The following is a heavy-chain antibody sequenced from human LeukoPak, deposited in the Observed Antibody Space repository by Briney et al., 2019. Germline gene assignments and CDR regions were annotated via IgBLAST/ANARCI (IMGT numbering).Heavy chain of an antibody. CDR3: ARGWAVAVDY. Sequence: PSETLSLTCAVYGGSFSGYYWGWIRQPPGKGLEWIGEINHSGSTNYNPSLKSRVTISVDTSKNQFSLKLSSVTAADTAVYYCARGWAVAVDYWGQGTLVTVSS. CDR2: INHSGST. D-gene: IGHD6-19*01. J-gene: IGHJ4*02. V-gene: IGHV4-34*01. CDR1: GGSFSGYY.